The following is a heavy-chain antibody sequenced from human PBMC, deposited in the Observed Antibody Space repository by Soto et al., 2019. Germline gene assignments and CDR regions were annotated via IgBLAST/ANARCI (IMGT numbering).Heavy chain of an antibody. CDR1: GGSISSYY. D-gene: IGHD6-19*01. J-gene: IGHJ4*02. CDR2: IYYSGST. CDR3: ARVYAAVAGISNDFDY. V-gene: IGHV4-59*12. Sequence: PSETLSLTCTVSGGSISSYYWSWIRQPPGKGLEWIGYIYYSGSTYYNPSPKSRVTISVDTSKNQFSLKLSSVTAADTAVYYCARVYAAVAGISNDFDYWGQGTLVTVSS.